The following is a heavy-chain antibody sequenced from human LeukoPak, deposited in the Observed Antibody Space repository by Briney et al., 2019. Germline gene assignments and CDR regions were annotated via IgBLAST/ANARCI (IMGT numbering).Heavy chain of an antibody. D-gene: IGHD5-12*01. CDR1: GFTFSYYA. J-gene: IGHJ4*02. CDR2: ISYDGSNK. Sequence: PGGSLRLSCAASGFTFSYYAMHWVRQAPGKGLEWVAVISYDGSNKYYADSVKGRFTISRDNSKNTLYLQMNSLRAEDTAVYYCAKSERGYSGYPLPPFDYWGQGTLVTVSS. CDR3: AKSERGYSGYPLPPFDY. V-gene: IGHV3-30-3*02.